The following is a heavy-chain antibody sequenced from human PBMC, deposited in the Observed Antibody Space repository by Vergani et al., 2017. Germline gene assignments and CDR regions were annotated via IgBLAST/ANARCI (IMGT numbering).Heavy chain of an antibody. V-gene: IGHV4-59*01. CDR2: MYHSGST. CDR3: GRVADFYGLGSRLLDL. Sequence: QVHLQESGPGLVKSSETLSLTCSVSGGSMSGYYWSWIRQPPGKELEWIGYMYHSGSTNYNPSLETRVTISGDTSKNQFSLKLNSVTAADTAVYYCGRVADFYGLGSRLLDLWGQGILVTVSS. D-gene: IGHD3-10*01. CDR1: GGSMSGYY. J-gene: IGHJ5*02.